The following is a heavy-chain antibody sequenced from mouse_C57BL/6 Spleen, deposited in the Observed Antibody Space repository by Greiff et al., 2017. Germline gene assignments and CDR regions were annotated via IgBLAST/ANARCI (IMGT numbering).Heavy chain of an antibody. J-gene: IGHJ2*01. Sequence: QVQLQQSGPELVKPGASVKISCKASGYALSSSWMNWVKQRPGKGLEWIGRIYPGDGDTNYNGKFKGKATLTADKSSSTAYMQLSSLTSEDSAVYFCARGNTGTAYFDYWGQGTTLTVSS. V-gene: IGHV1-82*01. CDR2: IYPGDGDT. D-gene: IGHD4-1*01. CDR1: GYALSSSW. CDR3: ARGNTGTAYFDY.